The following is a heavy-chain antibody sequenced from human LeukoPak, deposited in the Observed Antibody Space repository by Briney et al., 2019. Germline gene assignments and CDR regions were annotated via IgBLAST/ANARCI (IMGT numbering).Heavy chain of an antibody. J-gene: IGHJ4*02. V-gene: IGHV4-34*01. CDR1: GGSFSGYY. D-gene: IGHD3-9*01. CDR3: ARDSFHYDILTGYYNGPFDY. Sequence: SETLPLTCAVYGGSFSGYYWSWIRQPPGKGLEWIGEINHSGSTNYNPSLKSRVTISVDTSKNQFSLKLSSVTAADTAVYYCARDSFHYDILTGYYNGPFDYWGQGTLVTVSS. CDR2: INHSGST.